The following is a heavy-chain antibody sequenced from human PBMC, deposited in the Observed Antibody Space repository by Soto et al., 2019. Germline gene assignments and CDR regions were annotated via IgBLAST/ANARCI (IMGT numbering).Heavy chain of an antibody. CDR2: LRQDGSQE. Sequence: EVQLEESGGGFVQPGGSLRLSCAASGFTLSYFWMSWVRQAPGKGLAWVANLRQDGSQEKYGDSVKGLFTISRDNAKQAAYLEMNRLTVEDTALYYCARENGTTPPGYMDVWGKVTKVTVSS. J-gene: IGHJ6*03. V-gene: IGHV3-7*01. CDR3: ARENGTTPPGYMDV. D-gene: IGHD1-1*01. CDR1: GFTLSYFW.